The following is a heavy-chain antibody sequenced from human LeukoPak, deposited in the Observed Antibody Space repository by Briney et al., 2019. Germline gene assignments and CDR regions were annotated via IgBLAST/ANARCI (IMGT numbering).Heavy chain of an antibody. D-gene: IGHD3-3*01. CDR3: ARDPKTTYDFWRGYFDVNSGFAIDI. V-gene: IGHV3-30-3*01. CDR2: ISYDGSNK. Sequence: GGSLRLSCAASGFTFSSYAMHWVRQAPVKALGWVPVISYDGSNKSYADSVQGRFTISRDNSKNTLYLQMNSLRAEDTAVYYCARDPKTTYDFWRGYFDVNSGFAIDIWGQGTMVTVSS. CDR1: GFTFSSYA. J-gene: IGHJ3*02.